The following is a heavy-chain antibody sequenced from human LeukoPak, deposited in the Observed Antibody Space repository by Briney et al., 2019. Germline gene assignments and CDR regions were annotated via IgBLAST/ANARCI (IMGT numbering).Heavy chain of an antibody. J-gene: IGHJ5*02. CDR1: GGTFSSYG. V-gene: IGHV1-18*01. D-gene: IGHD3-3*01. CDR2: ISAYNGNT. Sequence: ASVKVSCKASGGTFSSYGISWVRQAPGQGLEWMGWISAYNGNTNYAQKLQGRVTMTTDTSTSTAYMELRSLRSDDTAVYYCARSYYDFWRFDLWGRELWSPSPQ. CDR3: ARSYYDFWRFDL.